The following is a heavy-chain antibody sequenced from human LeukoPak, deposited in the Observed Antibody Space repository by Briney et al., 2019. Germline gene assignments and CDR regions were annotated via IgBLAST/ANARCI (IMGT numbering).Heavy chain of an antibody. CDR1: GGTFSSYA. V-gene: IGHV1-69*04. CDR2: IIPILGIA. Sequence: SVKVSCKASGGTFSSYAISWVRQAPGQGLEWMGRIIPILGIANYAQKFQGRVTITADKSTSTAYMELSSLRSEDTAVYYCARSLYNWNDAVDYWGQGTLVTVSS. J-gene: IGHJ4*02. D-gene: IGHD1-20*01. CDR3: ARSLYNWNDAVDY.